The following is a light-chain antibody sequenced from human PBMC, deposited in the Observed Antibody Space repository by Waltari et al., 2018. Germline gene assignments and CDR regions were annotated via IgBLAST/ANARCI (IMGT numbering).Light chain of an antibody. CDR3: ATWDSGLSGV. J-gene: IGLJ3*02. CDR1: SSNIGSNF. CDR2: DNK. V-gene: IGLV1-51*01. Sequence: QSVLTQPPSVSATPGQKVTISCFGSSSNIGSNFVSWYQQFPGTAPRLLIYDNKKRPSGIPDRFSGSKSGASATLDITGRQSGDEADYYGATWDSGLSGVFGGGTKVTVL.